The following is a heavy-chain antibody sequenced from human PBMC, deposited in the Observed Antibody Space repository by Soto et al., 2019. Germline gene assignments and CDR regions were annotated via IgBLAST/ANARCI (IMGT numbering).Heavy chain of an antibody. Sequence: GGSLRLSCTASGFTFSNYAMSWVRQAPGKGLEWVSTFSSGGGGTYYADSVKGRFTISRDNSKNTLSLQMNSLRAEDTAVHYCTKANRYCSGANCFTFDYWGRGTLVTVSS. CDR1: GFTFSNYA. V-gene: IGHV3-23*01. CDR2: FSSGGGGT. CDR3: TKANRYCSGANCFTFDY. J-gene: IGHJ4*02. D-gene: IGHD2-15*01.